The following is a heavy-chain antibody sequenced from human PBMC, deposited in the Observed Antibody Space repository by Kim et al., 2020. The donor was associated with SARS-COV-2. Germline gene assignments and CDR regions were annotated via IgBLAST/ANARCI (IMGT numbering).Heavy chain of an antibody. V-gene: IGHV1-18*01. D-gene: IGHD3-10*01. J-gene: IGHJ4*02. CDR1: GYTFTSYG. CDR2: ISAYNGNT. Sequence: ASVKVSCKASGYTFTSYGISWVRQAPGQGLEWMGWISAYNGNTNYAQKLQGRVTMTTDTSTSTAYMELRSLRSDDTAVYYCARAPSGFGELLYGILDDYWGQGTLVTVSS. CDR3: ARAPSGFGELLYGILDDY.